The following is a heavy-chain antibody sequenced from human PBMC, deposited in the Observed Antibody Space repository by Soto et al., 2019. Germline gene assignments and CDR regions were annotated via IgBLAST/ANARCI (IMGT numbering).Heavy chain of an antibody. CDR1: GASVSSDTHY. D-gene: IGHD1-20*01. CDR2: IYYSGTT. CDR3: ARTRDNNINYYYDLDV. J-gene: IGHJ6*02. V-gene: IGHV4-61*01. Sequence: PSETLSLTCTVSGASVSSDTHYWNWIRQPPGQQLEWIGYIYYSGTTNYNPTLRSRVTIALDRSNDQFSLKLSSVTAADTAVYYCARTRDNNINYYYDLDVWGPGTTVTVSS.